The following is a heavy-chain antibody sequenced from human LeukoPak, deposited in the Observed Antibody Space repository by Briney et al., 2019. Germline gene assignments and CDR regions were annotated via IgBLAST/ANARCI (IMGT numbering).Heavy chain of an antibody. CDR1: GFTFSSYW. D-gene: IGHD1-26*01. V-gene: IGHV3-7*03. J-gene: IGHJ6*02. CDR2: INHNGNVN. Sequence: GGSLRLSCAASGFTFSSYWMNWARQAPGKGLEWVASINHNGNVNYYVDSVKGRFTVSRDNAKNSLYLQMSNLRAEDTAVYFCARVGGLDVWGQGATVTVSS. CDR3: ARVGGLDV.